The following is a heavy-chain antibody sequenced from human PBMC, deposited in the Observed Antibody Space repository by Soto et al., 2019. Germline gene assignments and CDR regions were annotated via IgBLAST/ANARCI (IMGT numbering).Heavy chain of an antibody. J-gene: IGHJ4*02. CDR1: GFTFSSYG. CDR3: AKEGIAAAGPDY. Sequence: GGSLRLSCAASGFTFSSYGMHWVRQAPGKGLEWVAVISYDGSNKYYADSVKGRFTISRDNSKNTLYLQMNSLRAEDTAVYYCAKEGIAAAGPDYWGQGTLVTVSS. V-gene: IGHV3-30*18. CDR2: ISYDGSNK. D-gene: IGHD6-13*01.